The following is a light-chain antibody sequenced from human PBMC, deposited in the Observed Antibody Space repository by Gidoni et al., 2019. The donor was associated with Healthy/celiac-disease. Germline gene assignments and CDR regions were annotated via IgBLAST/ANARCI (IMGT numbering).Light chain of an antibody. Sequence: DIVMTQSPLSLPVTPGEPASISCRSSQSLLHSNGYNYLDWYLQKPVQSPQLLIDFGSMRASGVPDRFSGSGSGTDFTLKISRVEAEDVGVYYCMQALQTPRTFGQXTKVEIK. CDR1: QSLLHSNGYNY. CDR3: MQALQTPRT. CDR2: FGS. J-gene: IGKJ1*01. V-gene: IGKV2-28*01.